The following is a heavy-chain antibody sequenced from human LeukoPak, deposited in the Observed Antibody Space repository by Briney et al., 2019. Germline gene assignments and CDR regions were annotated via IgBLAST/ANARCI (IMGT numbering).Heavy chain of an antibody. CDR2: IYYSGIT. CDR1: GGSISSSSYY. J-gene: IGHJ5*02. V-gene: IGHV4-39*07. D-gene: IGHD6-19*01. CDR3: ARAPVGLGSSGWWGWFDP. Sequence: PSATLSLTCTVSGGSISSSSYYWGWIRQPPGKGLGWIGSIYYSGITYYNPSLKSRVTISVDTSKNQFSLKLSSVTAADTAVYYCARAPVGLGSSGWWGWFDPWGQGTLVTVSS.